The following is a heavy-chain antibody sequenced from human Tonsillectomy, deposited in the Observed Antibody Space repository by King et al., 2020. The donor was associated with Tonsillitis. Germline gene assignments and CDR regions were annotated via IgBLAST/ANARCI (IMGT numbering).Heavy chain of an antibody. Sequence: VQLVESGGGVVQPGRSLRLSCAASGFTFSSYAMHWVRQAPGKGLEWVAVISYDGSNKYYADSVKGRFTISRDNSKNTLYLQMNSLRAEDTAVYYCARDSKHSSGGYGYWGQGTLVTVSS. CDR1: GFTFSSYA. J-gene: IGHJ4*02. CDR2: ISYDGSNK. CDR3: ARDSKHSSGGYGY. D-gene: IGHD6-19*01. V-gene: IGHV3-30-3*01.